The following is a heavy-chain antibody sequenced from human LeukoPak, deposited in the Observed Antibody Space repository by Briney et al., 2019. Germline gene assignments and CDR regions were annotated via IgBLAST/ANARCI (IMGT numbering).Heavy chain of an antibody. J-gene: IGHJ3*02. D-gene: IGHD1-20*01. V-gene: IGHV3-21*01. CDR3: ARWGDITGTTADAFDI. CDR1: GFTFSSYS. CDR2: ISSSSSYI. Sequence: GGSLRLSCAASGFTFSSYSINWVRQAPGKGLEWVSSISSSSSYIYYADSVKGRFTISRDNAKNSLYLQMNSLRAEDTAVYYCARWGDITGTTADAFDIWGQGTMVTVSS.